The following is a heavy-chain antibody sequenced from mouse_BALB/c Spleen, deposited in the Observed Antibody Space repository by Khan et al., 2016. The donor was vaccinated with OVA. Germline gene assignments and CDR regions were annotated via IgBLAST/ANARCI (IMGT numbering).Heavy chain of an antibody. J-gene: IGHJ4*01. CDR1: GYSITSDYA. Sequence: EVQLQESGPGLVKPSQSLSLTCTVTGYSITSDYAWNWIRLFPGNKLEWMGYISSSGSTNYNPALYSLISITRDTSKNKCFLQLNSVTTEDTATYYLARDGCGYNYAMDYWSQGTSVTVSS. D-gene: IGHD2-3*01. CDR2: ISSSGST. CDR3: ARDGCGYNYAMDY. V-gene: IGHV3-2*02.